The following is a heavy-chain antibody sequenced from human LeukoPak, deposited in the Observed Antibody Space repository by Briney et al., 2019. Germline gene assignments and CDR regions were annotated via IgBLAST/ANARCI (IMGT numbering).Heavy chain of an antibody. D-gene: IGHD3-10*01. CDR3: ARMGSYGSGSYYNHRYYYYYMDV. J-gene: IGHJ6*03. CDR2: INHSGST. Sequence: SETLSLTCAVYGGTFSGYYWSWIRQPPGKGLEWIGEINHSGSTNYNPSLKSRVTISVDTSKNQFSLKLSSVTAADTAVYYCARMGSYGSGSYYNHRYYYYYMDVWGKGTTVTVSS. CDR1: GGTFSGYY. V-gene: IGHV4-34*01.